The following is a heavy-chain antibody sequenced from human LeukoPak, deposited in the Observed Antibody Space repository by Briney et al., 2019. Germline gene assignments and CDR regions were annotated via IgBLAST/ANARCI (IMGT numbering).Heavy chain of an antibody. CDR3: ARECDYYDSSGYPTIDY. V-gene: IGHV3-21*01. CDR2: ISSSSSYI. J-gene: IGHJ4*02. CDR1: GFTFSSYS. D-gene: IGHD3-22*01. Sequence: GGSLRLSCAASGFTFSSYSMNWVRQAPGKGLEWVSSISSSSSYIYYADSVKGRFTISRDNAKNSLYLQMNSLRAEDTAVYYCARECDYYDSSGYPTIDYWGQGTLVTVSS.